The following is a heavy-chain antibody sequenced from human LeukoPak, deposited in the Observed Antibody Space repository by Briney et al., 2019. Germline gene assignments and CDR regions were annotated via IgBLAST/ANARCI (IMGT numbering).Heavy chain of an antibody. CDR2: INHSGST. CDR3: ARAYAVYSSGWYNYYYGMDV. J-gene: IGHJ6*02. CDR1: GGSFSGYY. D-gene: IGHD6-19*01. V-gene: IGHV4-34*01. Sequence: SETLSLTCAVYGGSFSGYYWSWIRQPPGKGLEWIGEINHSGSTNYNPSLKSRVTISVDTSKNQFSLKLSSVTAADTAVYYCARAYAVYSSGWYNYYYGMDVWGQGTTVTVSS.